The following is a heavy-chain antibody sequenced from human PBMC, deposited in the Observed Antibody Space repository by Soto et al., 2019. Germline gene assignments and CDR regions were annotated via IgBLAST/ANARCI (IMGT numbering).Heavy chain of an antibody. CDR3: ASGSTILLNGLFDY. J-gene: IGHJ4*02. CDR1: GGTFSSYA. Sequence: SVKVSCKASGGTFSSYAISWVRQALGQGLEWMGGIIPIFGTANYAQKFQGRVTITADKSTSTAYMELSSLRSEDTAVYYCASGSTILLNGLFDYWGQGTLVTVSS. CDR2: IIPIFGTA. D-gene: IGHD3-9*01. V-gene: IGHV1-69*06.